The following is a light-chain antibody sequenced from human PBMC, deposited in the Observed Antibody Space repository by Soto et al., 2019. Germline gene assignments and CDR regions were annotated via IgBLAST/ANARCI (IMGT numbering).Light chain of an antibody. V-gene: IGKV1-8*01. CDR1: QGISSF. J-gene: IGKJ2*01. CDR2: AAA. Sequence: AIRMTQSPSSISASTGDRVTITCRASQGISSFLAWYQQKPGKAPKLLIYAAATLQRGAPSRFSASGSGTDFTLTISRLLSEDFATYFCQQYLSYPYTFGQGTKLEI. CDR3: QQYLSYPYT.